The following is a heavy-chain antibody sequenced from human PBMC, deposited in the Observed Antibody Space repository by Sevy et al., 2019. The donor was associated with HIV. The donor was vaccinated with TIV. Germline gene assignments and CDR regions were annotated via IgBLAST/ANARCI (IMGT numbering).Heavy chain of an antibody. Sequence: ASVKVSCKASGGTFSSYAISWVRQAPGQGLEWMGGIIPIFGTANYAQKFQGRVTITADKSTSTAYMELSSLRSGDTAVYYCAVWGYDFWSGYNAFDIWGQGTMVTVSS. CDR3: AVWGYDFWSGYNAFDI. D-gene: IGHD3-3*01. CDR1: GGTFSSYA. V-gene: IGHV1-69*06. J-gene: IGHJ3*02. CDR2: IIPIFGTA.